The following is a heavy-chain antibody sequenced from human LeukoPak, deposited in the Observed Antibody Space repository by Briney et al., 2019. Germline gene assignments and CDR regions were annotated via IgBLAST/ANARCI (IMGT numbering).Heavy chain of an antibody. J-gene: IGHJ4*02. Sequence: HPGRSLRLSCAASGFTFDDYAMHWVRQAPGKGLEWVSGISWNSATIDYADSVKGRFSISRDNSKNYLYLQMNSLIAEDTAFYYCAKAVSSGTGTYYFDYWGQGTLVTVSS. CDR3: AKAVSSGTGTYYFDY. V-gene: IGHV3-9*01. CDR2: ISWNSATI. D-gene: IGHD6-19*01. CDR1: GFTFDDYA.